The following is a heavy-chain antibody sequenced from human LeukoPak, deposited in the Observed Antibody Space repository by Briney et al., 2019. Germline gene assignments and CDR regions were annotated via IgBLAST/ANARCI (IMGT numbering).Heavy chain of an antibody. V-gene: IGHV1-18*01. CDR3: ARDVVGATCGFDY. D-gene: IGHD1-26*01. J-gene: IGHJ4*02. CDR2: IGADNANT. Sequence: ASVKVSCKASGYPFTSNGISWVRQAPGQGLEWMGWIGADNANTKYAQKLQGRVTMTADTSTTTVYMGLRSLRSDDTAVYYCARDVVGATCGFDYWGQGTLVTVSS. CDR1: GYPFTSNG.